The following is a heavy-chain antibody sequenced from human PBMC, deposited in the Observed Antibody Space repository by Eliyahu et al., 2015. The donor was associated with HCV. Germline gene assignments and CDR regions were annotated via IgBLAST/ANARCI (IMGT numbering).Heavy chain of an antibody. J-gene: IGHJ4*02. CDR2: VIIDGGST. Sequence: EVQLVESGGGLVQPGGSLRLSCAASGFTFSXLLDALGPPSSGEGAGGGPRVIIDGGSTSYADSVRGRFTISRDNAKNTLYLQMNSLRAEDTAVYYCARVLKAQYYYGSGRSEELIDYWGQGTLVTVSS. CDR3: ARVLKAQYYYGSGRSEELIDY. D-gene: IGHD3-10*01. V-gene: IGHV3-74*01. CDR1: GFTFSXLL.